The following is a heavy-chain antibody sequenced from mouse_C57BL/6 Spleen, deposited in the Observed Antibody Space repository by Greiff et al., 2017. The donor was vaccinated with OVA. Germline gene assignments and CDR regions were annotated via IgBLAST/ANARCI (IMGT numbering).Heavy chain of an antibody. Sequence: VKLQQPGAELVMPGASVKLSCKASGYTFTSYWMHWVKQRPGQGLERIGEIDPSDSYTTYNQKFKGKSTLTVDKSSSTAYMQLSSLTSEDSAVYYCARRGTAYFDYWGQGTTLTVSS. V-gene: IGHV1-69*01. J-gene: IGHJ2*01. CDR3: ARRGTAYFDY. CDR1: GYTFTSYW. CDR2: IDPSDSYT. D-gene: IGHD4-1*01.